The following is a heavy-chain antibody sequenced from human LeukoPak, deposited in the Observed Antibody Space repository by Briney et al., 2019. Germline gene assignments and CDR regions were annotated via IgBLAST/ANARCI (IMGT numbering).Heavy chain of an antibody. CDR2: ISGSGGST. CDR3: AKDAICSSTSCYVDY. CDR1: GFTFSGYA. D-gene: IGHD2-2*01. Sequence: GGSLRLSCAASGFTFSGYAMSWVRQAPGKGLEWVSAISGSGGSTYYADSVKGRFTISRDNSKNALYLQMNSLRAEDTAVYYCAKDAICSSTSCYVDYWGQGTLVTVSS. J-gene: IGHJ4*02. V-gene: IGHV3-23*01.